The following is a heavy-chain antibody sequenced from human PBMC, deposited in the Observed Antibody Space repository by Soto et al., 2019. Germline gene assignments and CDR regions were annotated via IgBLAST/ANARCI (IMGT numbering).Heavy chain of an antibody. D-gene: IGHD2-2*01. J-gene: IGHJ6*03. Sequence: EVQLVESGGGLVQPGGSLRLSCAASGFTFSSYAMHWVRQAPGKGLEYVSAISSNGGSTYYANSVKGRFTISRDNSKNPLDLQMGSLRAEDMAVYYCARDRVGVLAAYYMDVWGKGTTVTVSS. CDR1: GFTFSSYA. V-gene: IGHV3-64*01. CDR3: ARDRVGVLAAYYMDV. CDR2: ISSNGGST.